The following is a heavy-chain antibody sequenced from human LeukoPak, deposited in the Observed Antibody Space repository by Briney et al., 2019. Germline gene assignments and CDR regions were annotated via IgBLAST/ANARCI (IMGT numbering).Heavy chain of an antibody. CDR2: IYYSGST. Sequence: PSETLSLTCTVSGGSISSYYWSWIRQPPGKGLGWIGYIYYSGSTNYNPSLKSRVTISVDTSKNQFSLKLSSVTAADTAVYYCARDRGYSGYDYGLDYWGQGTLVTVSS. D-gene: IGHD5-12*01. CDR3: ARDRGYSGYDYGLDY. J-gene: IGHJ4*02. CDR1: GGSISSYY. V-gene: IGHV4-59*01.